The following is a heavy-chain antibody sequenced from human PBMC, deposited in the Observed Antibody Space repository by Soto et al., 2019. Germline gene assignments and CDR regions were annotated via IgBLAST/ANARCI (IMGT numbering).Heavy chain of an antibody. CDR3: AKATLRVVHPLVFDH. Sequence: GGSLRLSCAASGFSFNSYGMHWVRQAPGKGLEWVALIWYDGSNKYYADSVKGRFTISRDNSKNTLYLQMSSLRAEDTAVYYCAKATLRVVHPLVFDHWGQGSLVTVSS. CDR2: IWYDGSNK. V-gene: IGHV3-33*06. J-gene: IGHJ4*02. D-gene: IGHD3-3*01. CDR1: GFSFNSYG.